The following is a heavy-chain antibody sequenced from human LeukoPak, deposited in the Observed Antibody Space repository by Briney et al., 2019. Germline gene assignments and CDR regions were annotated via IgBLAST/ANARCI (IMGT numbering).Heavy chain of an antibody. D-gene: IGHD2-2*01. Sequence: GGSLRLSCAASGFTFSSYAMSWVRQAPGKGLEWVSAISGSGGSTYYADSVKGRFTISRDNSKNTLYLQMNSLRAEDTAVYYCWMSSSATYYYYYMDVWGKGATVTVSS. CDR2: ISGSGGST. CDR1: GFTFSSYA. CDR3: WMSSSATYYYYYMDV. J-gene: IGHJ6*03. V-gene: IGHV3-23*01.